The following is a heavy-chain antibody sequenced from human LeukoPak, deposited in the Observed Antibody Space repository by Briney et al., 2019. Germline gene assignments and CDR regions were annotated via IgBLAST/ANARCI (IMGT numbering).Heavy chain of an antibody. CDR1: GGSTRSDY. CDR2: IAYSGST. Sequence: SETLSPTCTVSGGSTRSDYWSWIRQPPGKGLEWIAYIAYSGSTNYNPSAKSRVSISLDTSKNQFSLKLSSVTPADTAVYYCSRAGDAFDIWGQGTMVTVSS. V-gene: IGHV4-59*01. CDR3: SRAGDAFDI. J-gene: IGHJ3*02.